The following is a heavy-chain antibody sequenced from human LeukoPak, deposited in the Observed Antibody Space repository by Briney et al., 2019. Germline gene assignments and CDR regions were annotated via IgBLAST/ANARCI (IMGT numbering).Heavy chain of an antibody. CDR3: ARGPYNWNYPRGPLDY. CDR1: GFTVTSNY. V-gene: IGHV3-66*01. D-gene: IGHD1-7*01. J-gene: IGHJ4*02. CDR2: IYSGDST. Sequence: GGSLRLSCAASGFTVTSNYMTCVRQAPGKGLEWVSVIYSGDSTYYADSVKGRFTIFRDNSENTLYLQMNSLGAEDTALYYCARGPYNWNYPRGPLDYWGQGTLVTVSS.